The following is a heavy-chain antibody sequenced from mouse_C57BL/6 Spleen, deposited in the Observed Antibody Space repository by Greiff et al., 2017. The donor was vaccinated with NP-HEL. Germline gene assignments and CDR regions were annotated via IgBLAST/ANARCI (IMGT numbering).Heavy chain of an antibody. Sequence: DVKLVESGGGLVKPGGSLKLSCAASGFTFSDYGMHWVRQAPEKGLEWVAYISSGSSNSYYADTVKGRFTISRDNAKNTLFLQMTSLRSEDTAMYYCARRPSTVVAPYWYFDVWGTGTTVTVSS. CDR2: ISSGSSNS. CDR1: GFTFSDYG. V-gene: IGHV5-17*01. CDR3: ARRPSTVVAPYWYFDV. D-gene: IGHD1-1*01. J-gene: IGHJ1*03.